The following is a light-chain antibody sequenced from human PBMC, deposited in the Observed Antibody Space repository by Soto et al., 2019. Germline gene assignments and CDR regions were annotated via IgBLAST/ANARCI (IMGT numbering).Light chain of an antibody. V-gene: IGLV2-23*02. CDR2: EVN. CDR3: CSYVGSSTSYV. CDR1: SGDIGNYNL. Sequence: QSVLTQPATVSGSPGQSITISCPGTSGDIGNYNLVSWYQQHPGKAPKLMIYEVNKWPSGVSNRFSGSKSGNTASLTISGLQAEDEADYYCCSYVGSSTSYVFGTGTKVTVL. J-gene: IGLJ1*01.